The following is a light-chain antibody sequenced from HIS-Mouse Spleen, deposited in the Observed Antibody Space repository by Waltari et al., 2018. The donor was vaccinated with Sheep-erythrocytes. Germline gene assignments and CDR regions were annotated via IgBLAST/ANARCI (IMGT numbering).Light chain of an antibody. V-gene: IGLV3-21*03. CDR1: NIGRKM. CDR2: DDS. CDR3: QVWDSSSDHYV. J-gene: IGLJ1*01. Sequence: SYVLTQPPSVSVAPGKTARITCGVNNIGRKMLHWYQQKPGQAPVLVVYDDSDRPSGIPERFSGSNSGNTATLTISRVEAGDEADYYCQVWDSSSDHYVFGTGTKVTVL.